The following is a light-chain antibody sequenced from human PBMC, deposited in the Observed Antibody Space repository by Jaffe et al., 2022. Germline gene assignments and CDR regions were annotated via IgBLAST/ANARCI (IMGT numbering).Light chain of an antibody. CDR2: RNN. J-gene: IGLJ2*01. Sequence: QSVLTQPPSLSGAPGQRVTISCTGSSSNVGAGHDVHWYQQLPGTAPKLLMYRNNNRPSGVPDRFSGSKSGTSASLAITGLQAEDEADYYCQSYDSSLSVVIFGGGTKVTVL. CDR3: QSYDSSLSVVI. V-gene: IGLV1-40*01. CDR1: SSNVGAGHD.